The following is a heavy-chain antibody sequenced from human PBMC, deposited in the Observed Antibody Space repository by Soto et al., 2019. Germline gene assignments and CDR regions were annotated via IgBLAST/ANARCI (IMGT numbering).Heavy chain of an antibody. Sequence: PSETLSLTCTVSGGSISSYYWSWIRQPPGKGLEWIGYIYYSGSTNYNPSLKSRVTISVDTSKNQFSLKLSSVTAADTAVYYCARRTLIRKAFDIWGQGTMVTVSS. CDR3: ARRTLIRKAFDI. J-gene: IGHJ3*02. V-gene: IGHV4-59*01. CDR1: GGSISSYY. D-gene: IGHD3-16*01. CDR2: IYYSGST.